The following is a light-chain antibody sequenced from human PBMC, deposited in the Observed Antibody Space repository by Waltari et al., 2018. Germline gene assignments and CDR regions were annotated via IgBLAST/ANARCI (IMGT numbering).Light chain of an antibody. CDR2: GGS. CDR3: QQFGRSPLT. CDR1: QSVSSNY. Sequence: IVLTQSPATLSASPGERATLSCRASQSVSSNYLAWYQQRPGQAPRLLIYGGSSRATGIPDRFSGGGAGTDFTLTSSRLEPEEFGGDYCQQFGRSPLTFGGGTKVDIK. V-gene: IGKV3-20*01. J-gene: IGKJ4*01.